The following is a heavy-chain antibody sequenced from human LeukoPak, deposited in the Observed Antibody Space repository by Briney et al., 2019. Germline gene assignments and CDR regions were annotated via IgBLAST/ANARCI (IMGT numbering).Heavy chain of an antibody. CDR1: GLTFGNYG. CDR3: AKDLYLTGYSFDY. Sequence: QPGGSLRLSCVASGLTFGNYGMHWVRQAPGKGLEWVAVISYDGSNKYYADSVKGRFTISRDNSKNTLYLQMNSLRAEDTAVYYCAKDLYLTGYSFDYWGQGTLVTVSS. D-gene: IGHD3-9*01. J-gene: IGHJ4*02. V-gene: IGHV3-30*18. CDR2: ISYDGSNK.